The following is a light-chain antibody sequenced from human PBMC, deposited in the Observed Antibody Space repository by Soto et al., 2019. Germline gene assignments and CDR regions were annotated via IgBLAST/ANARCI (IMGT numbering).Light chain of an antibody. CDR3: QQYNNWPPMYT. CDR2: GAS. J-gene: IGKJ2*01. Sequence: EIVMTQSPATLSVSPGERATLSCRASQSVRNSLAWYQQKPGQAPRLIMYGASTRATGVPARFSGSGSGTDFSLTSSSLQSEDFAVYYCQQYNNWPPMYTFGQGTKLEIK. CDR1: QSVRNS. V-gene: IGKV3-15*01.